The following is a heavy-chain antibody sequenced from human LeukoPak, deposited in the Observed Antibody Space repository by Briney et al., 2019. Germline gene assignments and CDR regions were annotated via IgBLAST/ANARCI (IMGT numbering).Heavy chain of an antibody. CDR1: GFTFDDYA. CDR3: VKDSSSWSTFDF. CDR2: ISWNSGSI. Sequence: GGSLRLSCAASGFTFDDYAMHWVRQAPGKGLEWVSGISWNSGSIGYVDSVKGRFTISRDNAKNSLYLQMNSLRPEDMALYYCVKDSSSWSTFDFWGQGTLVTVSS. J-gene: IGHJ4*02. V-gene: IGHV3-9*03. D-gene: IGHD6-13*01.